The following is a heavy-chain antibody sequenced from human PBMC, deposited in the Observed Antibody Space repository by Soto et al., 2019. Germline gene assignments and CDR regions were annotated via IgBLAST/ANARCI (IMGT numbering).Heavy chain of an antibody. J-gene: IGHJ4*02. D-gene: IGHD5-12*01. CDR3: ARLVEMATIFSPYFDY. CDR1: GGSISSYY. Sequence: PSETRSLTCTVSGGSISSYYWNWIRQPPGKGLEWIGYIYYSGSTNYNPSLKSRVTISVDTSKNQFSLKLSSVTAADTAVYYCARLVEMATIFSPYFDYWGQGTLVTVSS. V-gene: IGHV4-59*01. CDR2: IYYSGST.